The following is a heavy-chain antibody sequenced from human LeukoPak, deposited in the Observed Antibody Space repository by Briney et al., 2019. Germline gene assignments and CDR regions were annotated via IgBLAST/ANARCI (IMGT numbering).Heavy chain of an antibody. CDR3: ATVLPQANDFWSGYPNFDY. V-gene: IGHV1-24*01. Sequence: AASVKVSCKVSGYTLTELSMHWLRQAPGKGLEWMGGFDPEDGETIYAQKFQGRVTMTEDTSTDTAYMELSSLRSEDTAVYYCATVLPQANDFWSGYPNFDYWGQGTLVTVSS. D-gene: IGHD3-3*01. J-gene: IGHJ4*02. CDR2: FDPEDGET. CDR1: GYTLTELS.